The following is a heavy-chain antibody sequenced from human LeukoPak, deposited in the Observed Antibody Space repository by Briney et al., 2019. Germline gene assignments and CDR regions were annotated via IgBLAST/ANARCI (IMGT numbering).Heavy chain of an antibody. V-gene: IGHV4-30-4*01. CDR1: GGSISSGDYY. CDR3: ARHLSITMVRGVPVGYFDY. D-gene: IGHD3-10*01. CDR2: IYYSGST. Sequence: SQTLSLTCTVSGGSISSGDYYWSWIRQPPGKGLEWIGYIYYSGSTYYNPSLKSRVTISVDTSKNQFSLKLSFVTAADTAVYYCARHLSITMVRGVPVGYFDYWGQGTLVTVSS. J-gene: IGHJ4*02.